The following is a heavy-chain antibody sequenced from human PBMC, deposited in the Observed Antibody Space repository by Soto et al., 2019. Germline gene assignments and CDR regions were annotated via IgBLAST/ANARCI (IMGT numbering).Heavy chain of an antibody. D-gene: IGHD2-15*01. CDR2: TGSGTGPG. CDR1: GGTFSTNP. V-gene: IGHV1-69*06. J-gene: IGHJ4*02. Sequence: QVQLVQSGAEVKKPGSSVKVSCKASGGTFSTNPISWVRQAPGQGLEWMGGTGSGTGPGNHAQKFQGRLTITVDKSTSTVYMELSSLSSEYTAVYYCARRDSGGFYRYFDSWGQGTLVTVSS. CDR3: ARRDSGGFYRYFDS.